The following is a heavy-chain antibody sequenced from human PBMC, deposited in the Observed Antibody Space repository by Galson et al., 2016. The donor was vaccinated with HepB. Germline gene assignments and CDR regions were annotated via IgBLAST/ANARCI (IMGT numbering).Heavy chain of an antibody. V-gene: IGHV1-3*01. CDR2: INAGNGDT. CDR3: ARDREIVNFGSGSLVAFDI. Sequence: SVKVSCKASGYTFSSYVMHWVRQAPGQRIEWMGWINAGNGDTKYSQKFQGRVTFTSDTSASTAYMQLSSVRSEDTAVYFCARDREIVNFGSGSLVAFDIWGQGTMVTVSS. CDR1: GYTFSSYV. J-gene: IGHJ3*02. D-gene: IGHD3-10*01.